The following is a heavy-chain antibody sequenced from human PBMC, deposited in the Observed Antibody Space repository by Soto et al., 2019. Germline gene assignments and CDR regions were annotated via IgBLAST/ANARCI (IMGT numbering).Heavy chain of an antibody. J-gene: IGHJ5*02. CDR3: ATVRGTRPIAEGNWFDP. D-gene: IGHD6-13*01. Sequence: ASVKVSCKVSGYTLTELSMHWVRQAPGKGLEWKGGFDPEDGETIYAQKFQGRVTMTEDTSTDTAYMELSSLRSEDTAVYYCATVRGTRPIAEGNWFDPWGQGTLVTVSS. CDR1: GYTLTELS. CDR2: FDPEDGET. V-gene: IGHV1-24*01.